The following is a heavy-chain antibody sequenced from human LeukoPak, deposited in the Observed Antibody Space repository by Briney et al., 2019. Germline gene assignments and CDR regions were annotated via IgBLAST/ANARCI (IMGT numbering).Heavy chain of an antibody. CDR3: AGIAADNDAFDI. V-gene: IGHV3-21*01. Sequence: GGSLRLSCAASGFTFSSYSMNWVRQAPGKGLEWVSSISSSSSYIYYADLVKGRFTISRDNAKSSLYLQMNSLRAEDTAVYYCAGIAADNDAFDIWGQGTMVTVSS. D-gene: IGHD6-13*01. CDR2: ISSSSSYI. CDR1: GFTFSSYS. J-gene: IGHJ3*02.